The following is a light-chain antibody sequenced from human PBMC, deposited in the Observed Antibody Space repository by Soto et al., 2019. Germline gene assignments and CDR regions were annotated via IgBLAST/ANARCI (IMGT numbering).Light chain of an antibody. J-gene: IGKJ1*01. Sequence: EIVLTQSPGTLSLSPGERATLSCRASQSVSVNSLAWYQQKPGQAPRLLIYATSYRATDIPDRFSASGAGTDFTLTFSRLESEDFAMYYCQQYGRAPLTFGQGAKVES. CDR1: QSVSVNS. V-gene: IGKV3-20*01. CDR2: ATS. CDR3: QQYGRAPLT.